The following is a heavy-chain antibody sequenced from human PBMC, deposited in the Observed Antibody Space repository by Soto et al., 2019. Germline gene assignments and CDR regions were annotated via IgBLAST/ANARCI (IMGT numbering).Heavy chain of an antibody. J-gene: IGHJ5*02. D-gene: IGHD2-2*01. CDR1: GYTFSNYG. CDR2: ISLYSDGT. Sequence: QVQLVQSGGEVKRPGASVKVSCKTSGYTFSNYGITWVRQAPGHPLEWLGWISLYSDGTNYAQKLQGGVSMTTDTSTTTAYMELRSLRSDDTAVYYCARVVPGAEAWFGPWGQGTLVTVSS. CDR3: ARVVPGAEAWFGP. V-gene: IGHV1-18*01.